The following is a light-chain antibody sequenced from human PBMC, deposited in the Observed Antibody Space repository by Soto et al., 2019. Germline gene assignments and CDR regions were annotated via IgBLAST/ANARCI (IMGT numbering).Light chain of an antibody. CDR3: AVWDDSLSGSVA. J-gene: IGLJ2*01. CDR1: SSNIGSNF. CDR2: RND. Sequence: QAVVTQAPSASGTPGQRVTISCSGSSSNIGSNFVYWYQKFPGTAPKVLIYRNDQRPSGVPDRFSGSKSGTSASLAISGLRSEDEADYYCAVWDDSLSGSVAFGGGTKLTVL. V-gene: IGLV1-47*01.